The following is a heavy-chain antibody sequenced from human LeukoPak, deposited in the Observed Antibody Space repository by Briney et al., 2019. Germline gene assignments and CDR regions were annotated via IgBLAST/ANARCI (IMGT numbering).Heavy chain of an antibody. CDR1: GFTFSSYG. D-gene: IGHD3/OR15-3a*01. CDR2: IRYDGSNK. V-gene: IGHV3-30*02. CDR3: AKPTRTGPAKAFDY. Sequence: GGSLRLSCAASGFTFSSYGMHWVRQAPGKGLEWVAFIRYDGSNKYYADSVKGRFTISRDNSKNTLYLQMNSLRAEDTAIYYCAKPTRTGPAKAFDYWGQGTLVTVSS. J-gene: IGHJ4*02.